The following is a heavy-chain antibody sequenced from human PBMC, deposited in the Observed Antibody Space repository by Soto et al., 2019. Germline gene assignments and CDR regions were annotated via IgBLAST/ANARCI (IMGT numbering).Heavy chain of an antibody. V-gene: IGHV3-21*01. CDR3: ARARITGTTAYYYYYYMDV. J-gene: IGHJ6*03. Sequence: EVQLVESGGGLVKPGGSLRLSCAASGFTFSSYSMNWVRQAPGKGLEWVSSISSSSSYIYYADSVKGRFTISRDNAKNSLYLQRNSLGAEDTAVYYCARARITGTTAYYYYYYMDVWGKGTTVTVSS. D-gene: IGHD1-7*01. CDR2: ISSSSSYI. CDR1: GFTFSSYS.